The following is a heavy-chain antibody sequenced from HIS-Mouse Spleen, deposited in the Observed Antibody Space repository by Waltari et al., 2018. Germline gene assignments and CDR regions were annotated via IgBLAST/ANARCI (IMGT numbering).Heavy chain of an antibody. D-gene: IGHD6-13*01. CDR3: AREIPYSSSWYDWYFDL. V-gene: IGHV3-13*01. CDR1: GFTFSSYD. Sequence: EVQLVESGGGLVQPGGSLRLSCAASGFTFSSYDMQWVRQATGKGVVWVLAIGNAGDTYYPGSVMGRFSISRENAKNSLYLQMNRLRAGDTAVYYCAREIPYSSSWYDWYFDLWGRGTLVTVSS. J-gene: IGHJ2*01. CDR2: IGNAGDT.